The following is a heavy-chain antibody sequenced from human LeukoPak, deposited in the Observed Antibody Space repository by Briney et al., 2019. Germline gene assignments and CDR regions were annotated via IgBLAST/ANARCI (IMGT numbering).Heavy chain of an antibody. Sequence: GRSLRLSCAASGFTFSSYGIHWVRQAPGKGLEGVAFISYDGSNKYYADSVKGRFTISRDNSKNTLYLQMNSLRAEDTAVYYCATEAADTWGNVSDYWGQGTLVTVSS. D-gene: IGHD3-16*01. CDR1: GFTFSSYG. J-gene: IGHJ4*02. CDR3: ATEAADTWGNVSDY. CDR2: ISYDGSNK. V-gene: IGHV3-30*03.